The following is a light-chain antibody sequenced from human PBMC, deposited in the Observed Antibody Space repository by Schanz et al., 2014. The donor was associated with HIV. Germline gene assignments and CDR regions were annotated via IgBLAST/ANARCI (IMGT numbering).Light chain of an antibody. CDR2: GTS. CDR1: QSVSSSY. Sequence: EIVLTQSPGTLSLSPGERATLSCRASQSVSSSYLAWYQQKPGQAPRLLIYGTSSRAPGIPDRFSGSGSGTDFTLTISRLEPEDVAVYYCQQYGGSPKTFGQGTKVEVK. V-gene: IGKV3-20*01. CDR3: QQYGGSPKT. J-gene: IGKJ2*01.